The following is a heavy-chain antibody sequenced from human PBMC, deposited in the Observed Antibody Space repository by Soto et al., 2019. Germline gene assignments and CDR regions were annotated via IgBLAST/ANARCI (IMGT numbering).Heavy chain of an antibody. CDR2: ISSSGSTI. CDR3: AREVDIVASFYYYGMDV. CDR1: GFIFSDYD. Sequence: EVQLVESGGGLVQPGGSLRLSCAAAGFIFSDYDMNWVRQAPGKGLEWVSYISSSGSTIDYADSVKGRFTISRDNTKNSLYLQMHSLRAEDTAVYYCAREVDIVASFYYYGMDVWGQGTTVTVS. D-gene: IGHD5-12*01. V-gene: IGHV3-48*03. J-gene: IGHJ6*02.